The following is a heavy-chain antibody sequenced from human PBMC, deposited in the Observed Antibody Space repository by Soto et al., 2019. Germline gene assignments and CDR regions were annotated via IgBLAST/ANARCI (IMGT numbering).Heavy chain of an antibody. CDR3: ARGWSLYWYFTL. D-gene: IGHD3-3*01. V-gene: IGHV1-3*04. CDR2: INTGNGNT. Sequence: QVQLVQSGAEVKKPGASVKVSCKASGYTFTSYAMHWVRQAPGQRLEWMGWINTGNGNTKYSQKFQGRVTITRDTSASTDYMELSGLRSEDTPVYSCARGWSLYWYFTLWGRGPLVTVSS. J-gene: IGHJ2*01. CDR1: GYTFTSYA.